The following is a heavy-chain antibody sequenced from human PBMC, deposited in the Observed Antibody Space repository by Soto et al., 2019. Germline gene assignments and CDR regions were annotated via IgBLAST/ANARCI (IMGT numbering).Heavy chain of an antibody. V-gene: IGHV3-66*01. D-gene: IGHD6-13*01. CDR1: GFTVSSNY. Sequence: PGGSLRLSCGASGFTVSSNYMSWVRQAPGKGLEWVSVIYSGGSTYYADSVKGRFTISRDNSKNTLYLQMNSLRAEDTAVYYCARDRSLHLYYSSYGMDVWGQGTTVTVSS. CDR2: IYSGGST. CDR3: ARDRSLHLYYSSYGMDV. J-gene: IGHJ6*02.